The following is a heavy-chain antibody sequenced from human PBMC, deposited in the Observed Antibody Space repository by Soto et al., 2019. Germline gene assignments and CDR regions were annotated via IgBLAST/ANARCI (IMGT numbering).Heavy chain of an antibody. CDR1: GYTFTNYW. D-gene: IGHD3-22*01. J-gene: IGHJ4*02. CDR2: IYPDDSDV. CDR3: SRRQTCAESGGYQLGGFDY. V-gene: IGHV5-51*01. Sequence: EVQLVQSGAEVKKPGESLSISCKGSGYTFTNYWIGWVRQMPGKGLEWMGSIYPDDSDVTYSPSFQGQVTVSADRSITTAYLQWSRLKASATAMYYCSRRQTCAESGGYQLGGFDYWGQGTLVTVSS.